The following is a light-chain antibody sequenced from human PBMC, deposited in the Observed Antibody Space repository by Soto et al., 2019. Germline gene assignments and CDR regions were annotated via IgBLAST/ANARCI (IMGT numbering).Light chain of an antibody. CDR1: QSVSSY. J-gene: IGKJ5*01. Sequence: EIVLTQSPATLSLSPGERATLSCRASQSVSSYLAWYQQKPGQAPRLLIYDASNRATGIPARFSGSGSGTDFTLTISSLEPEDFAVYYCQQRSNPSITFGQGTRLEIK. CDR2: DAS. CDR3: QQRSNPSIT. V-gene: IGKV3-11*01.